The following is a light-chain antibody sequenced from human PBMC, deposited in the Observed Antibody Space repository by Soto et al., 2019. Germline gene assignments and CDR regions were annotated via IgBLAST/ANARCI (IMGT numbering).Light chain of an antibody. V-gene: IGKV1-5*01. CDR3: QSYNSYGT. Sequence: DIQITQSPSTLPASVGERVTITCRASQSIDRWLAWYQQRPGKAPKILNYHASSLQTGVPSRFGGIGSGTEFPLTIGILQPDDFATYYGQSYNSYGTFGQGTRVDIK. CDR2: HAS. J-gene: IGKJ1*01. CDR1: QSIDRW.